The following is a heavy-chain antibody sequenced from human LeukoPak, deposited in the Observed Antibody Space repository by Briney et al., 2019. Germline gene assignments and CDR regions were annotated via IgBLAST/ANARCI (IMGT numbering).Heavy chain of an antibody. Sequence: SETLSLTCTVSGGSISSYYWSWIRQPAGKGLEWIGRIYTSGSTNYNPSPKSRVTMSVDTSKNQFSLKLSSVTAADTAVYYCARYVVVVPAAMGLVGYYYYMDVWGKGTTVTVSS. CDR1: GGSISSYY. D-gene: IGHD2-2*01. CDR2: IYTSGST. CDR3: ARYVVVVPAAMGLVGYYYYMDV. V-gene: IGHV4-4*07. J-gene: IGHJ6*03.